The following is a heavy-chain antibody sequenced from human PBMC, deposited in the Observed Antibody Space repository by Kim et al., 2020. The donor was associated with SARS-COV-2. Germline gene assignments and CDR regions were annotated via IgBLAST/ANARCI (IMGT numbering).Heavy chain of an antibody. J-gene: IGHJ6*01. D-gene: IGHD6-6*01. CDR1: GYTFTSYA. Sequence: ASVKVSCKASGYTFTSYAMNWVRQAPGQGLEWMGWINTNTGNPTYAQGFTGRFVFSLDTSVSTAYLQICSLKAEHTAVYYCARGHPSSGIAARWAHYYYGMDVWGEGTTLTVSS. CDR2: INTNTGNP. V-gene: IGHV7-4-1*01. CDR3: ARGHPSSGIAARWAHYYYGMDV.